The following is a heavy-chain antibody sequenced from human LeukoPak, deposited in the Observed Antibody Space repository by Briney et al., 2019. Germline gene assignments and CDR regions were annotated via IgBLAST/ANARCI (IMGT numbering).Heavy chain of an antibody. V-gene: IGHV3-7*01. CDR3: VRDGGVSGYDLLDY. Sequence: GGSLRLSCAASGFTFSRYWMTWVRQAPGKGLEWVAQINQDGSEEYYMDSVKARFTISRDNAKNSVFLQMNSQRAEDTAVYYCVRDGGVSGYDLLDYWGQGTLVTVSS. D-gene: IGHD5-12*01. J-gene: IGHJ4*02. CDR2: INQDGSEE. CDR1: GFTFSRYW.